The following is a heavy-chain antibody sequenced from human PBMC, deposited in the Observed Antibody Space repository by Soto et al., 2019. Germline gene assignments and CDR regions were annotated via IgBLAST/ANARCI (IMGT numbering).Heavy chain of an antibody. CDR2: ISYDGSNK. J-gene: IGHJ6*04. CDR3: EKDRLRDYYVMDV. CDR1: GFTFSSYG. D-gene: IGHD6-25*01. V-gene: IGHV3-30*18. Sequence: QVQLVESGGGVVQPGRSLRLSCAASGFTFSSYGMHWVRQAPGKGLEWGTVISYDGSNKYYADSVKGRFTISRDNSKNWLYPQMNSLRAEDTAVYYCEKDRLRDYYVMDVWGKGTTVTVSS.